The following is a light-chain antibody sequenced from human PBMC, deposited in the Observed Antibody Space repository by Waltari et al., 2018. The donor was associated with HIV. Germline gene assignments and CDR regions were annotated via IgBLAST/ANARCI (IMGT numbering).Light chain of an antibody. J-gene: IGLJ1*01. Sequence: QSVLTQPPSASGTPGQRVTISCSGSSSNIGSNTENWYQQLPGTAPKLLIYSYNQRPSGVPDRFSGSKSGTSASLAISGLQSEDEAHYYCASWDDSLNGYVFRTGTKVTVL. CDR2: SYN. V-gene: IGLV1-44*01. CDR3: ASWDDSLNGYV. CDR1: SSNIGSNT.